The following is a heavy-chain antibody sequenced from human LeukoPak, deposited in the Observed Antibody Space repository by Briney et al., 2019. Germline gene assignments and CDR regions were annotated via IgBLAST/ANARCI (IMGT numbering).Heavy chain of an antibody. J-gene: IGHJ6*02. CDR3: ANVVVPAAMDV. CDR1: FXFXXXX. Sequence: FXFXXXXXSXXRQAPGKGLEWVANINHAGSEKYYVDSVKGRFTISRDNAKNSLYLQMNSLRAEDTAVYYCANVVVPAAMDVWGQGTTVTVSS. D-gene: IGHD2-2*01. V-gene: IGHV3-7*01. CDR2: INHAGSEK.